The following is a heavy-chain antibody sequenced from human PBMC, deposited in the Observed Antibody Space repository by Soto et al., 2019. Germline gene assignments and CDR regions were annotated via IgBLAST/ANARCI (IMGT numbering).Heavy chain of an antibody. Sequence: QVQLVQSGAEVKKPGASVKVSCKASGYTFTSYDINWVRQATGQGLEWMGWMNPNSGNTGYAQKFQGRVTMTRNTSISTAYMELSSLRSEGTAVYYGAGWPDGYYYYGMDVWGQGTTVTVSS. CDR3: AGWPDGYYYYGMDV. J-gene: IGHJ6*02. CDR2: MNPNSGNT. V-gene: IGHV1-8*01. CDR1: GYTFTSYD.